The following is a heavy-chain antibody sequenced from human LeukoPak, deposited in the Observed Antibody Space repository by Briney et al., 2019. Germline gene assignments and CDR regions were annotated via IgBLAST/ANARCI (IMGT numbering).Heavy chain of an antibody. CDR1: GSTFSSYW. V-gene: IGHV3-7*01. J-gene: IGHJ4*02. CDR2: INPSGSGN. CDR3: GRGDPDY. Sequence: GGSLRLSCAVSGSTFSSYWMNWLRQAPGKGLEWVANINPSGSGNYYVDSVKGRFTISTDNATNSMYLEMNRLRDEDTAGYYCGRGDPDYWGQGALVTVSS.